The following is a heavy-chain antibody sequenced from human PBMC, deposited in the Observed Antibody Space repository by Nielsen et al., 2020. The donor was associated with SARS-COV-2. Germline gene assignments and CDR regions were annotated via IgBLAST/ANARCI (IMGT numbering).Heavy chain of an antibody. CDR1: GFNFNNYA. CDR3: AELGYYSVNDW. V-gene: IGHV3-23*01. CDR2: FGVPRPNT. D-gene: IGHD3-3*01. Sequence: GGSLRLSCAASGFNFNNYAMTWVRQAPGKGLEWVSTFGVPRPNTYYADSVKGRFTISRDNSKNTLYLQMDSLRADDTAVYYCAELGYYSVNDWWGQGTLVTVSS. J-gene: IGHJ4*02.